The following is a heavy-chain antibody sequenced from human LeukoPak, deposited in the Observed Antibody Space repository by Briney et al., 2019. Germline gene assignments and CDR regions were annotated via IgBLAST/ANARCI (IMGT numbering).Heavy chain of an antibody. D-gene: IGHD1-26*01. Sequence: GGSLRLSCAASGFTFSSYEMNWVRQAPGKGLEWVSYITGSGSTVYYADSVKGRFTISRDNAKNSLYLQMNSLRADDTAVYYCARARGGSNSDYWGQGTLVTVSS. J-gene: IGHJ4*02. CDR2: ITGSGSTV. CDR3: ARARGGSNSDY. V-gene: IGHV3-48*03. CDR1: GFTFSSYE.